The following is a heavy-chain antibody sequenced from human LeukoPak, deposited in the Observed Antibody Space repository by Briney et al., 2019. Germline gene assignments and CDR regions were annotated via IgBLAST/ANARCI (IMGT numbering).Heavy chain of an antibody. Sequence: GRPLRLSCSASGFTFSSYAMHWVRQAPVKGLEWVAVISSDGGHTNYADSVKGRFTISRDKSKNTLYLQMNSLRAEDTAVYYCAPTYYYDSSGHYYDYWGQGTLVTVSP. CDR2: ISSDGGHT. CDR3: APTYYYDSSGHYYDY. CDR1: GFTFSSYA. J-gene: IGHJ4*02. V-gene: IGHV3-30*04. D-gene: IGHD3-22*01.